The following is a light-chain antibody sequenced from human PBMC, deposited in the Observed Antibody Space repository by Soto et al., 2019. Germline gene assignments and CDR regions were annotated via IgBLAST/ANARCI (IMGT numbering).Light chain of an antibody. CDR1: QSVSSY. V-gene: IGKV3-11*01. CDR2: DAS. CDR3: QQYNNWPIT. Sequence: EIVLTQSPATLFLSPGERATLSCRASQSVSSYLAWYQQKPGQAPRLHIYDASNRATGIPARFSGSGSGTDFTLTISSLEPEDFAVYYCQQYNNWPITFGQGTRLEIK. J-gene: IGKJ5*01.